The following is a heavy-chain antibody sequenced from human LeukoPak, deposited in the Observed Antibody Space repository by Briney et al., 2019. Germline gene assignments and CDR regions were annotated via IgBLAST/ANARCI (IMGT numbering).Heavy chain of an antibody. Sequence: GGSLRLSCAASGFTFSSYSMNWVRQAPGKGLEWVSFISTSSSYIHNADSVKGRFTISRDNAENSLYLQMNSLRAEDTAVYYCARGGYSGSYYQYFQHWGQGTLVTVSS. V-gene: IGHV3-21*01. CDR2: ISTSSSYI. D-gene: IGHD1-26*01. CDR3: ARGGYSGSYYQYFQH. CDR1: GFTFSSYS. J-gene: IGHJ1*01.